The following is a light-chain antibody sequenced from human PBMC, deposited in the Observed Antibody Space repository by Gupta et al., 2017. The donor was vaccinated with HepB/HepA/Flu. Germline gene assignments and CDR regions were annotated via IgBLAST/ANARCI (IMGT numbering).Light chain of an antibody. CDR2: SNN. V-gene: IGLV1-44*01. CDR3: AAWDDSLNGWV. CDR1: SSNIGSNT. J-gene: IGLJ3*02. Sequence: QSVLTHPASASRTPGLRVTISCSGSSSNIGSNTVNWYQQLPGTAPNLLIYSNNQRPSGVPDRFSGSKSGTSASLAISGLQSEDEADYYCAAWDDSLNGWVFGGGTKLTVI.